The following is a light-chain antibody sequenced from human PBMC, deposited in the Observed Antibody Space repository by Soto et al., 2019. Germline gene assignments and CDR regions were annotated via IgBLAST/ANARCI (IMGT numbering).Light chain of an antibody. CDR2: DVI. V-gene: IGLV2-11*01. J-gene: IGLJ3*02. CDR1: SSDVGVYNY. CDR3: CSYAGSSLWV. Sequence: QSALTQPRSVSGSPGQSVTISCTGTSSDVGVYNYVSWYQQHPGKAPQLVIYDVIKRPSGVPYRFSGSKSGNTASLTIFGLQAEDEADYYCCSYAGSSLWVFGGGTKVTVL.